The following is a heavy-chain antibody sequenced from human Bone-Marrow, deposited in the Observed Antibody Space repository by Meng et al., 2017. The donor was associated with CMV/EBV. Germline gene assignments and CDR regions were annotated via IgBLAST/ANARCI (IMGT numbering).Heavy chain of an antibody. V-gene: IGHV3-7*01. J-gene: IGHJ4*02. CDR2: IKQDGSEK. D-gene: IGHD5-18*01. CDR1: GFTFSSYW. Sequence: GESLKISCAAPGFTFSSYWMSWVRQAPGKGLEWVANIKQDGSEKYYVDSVKGRFTISRDNAKNSLYLQMNSLRAEDTAVYYCARDRGYSYGYGFDYWGQGTLVTVSS. CDR3: ARDRGYSYGYGFDY.